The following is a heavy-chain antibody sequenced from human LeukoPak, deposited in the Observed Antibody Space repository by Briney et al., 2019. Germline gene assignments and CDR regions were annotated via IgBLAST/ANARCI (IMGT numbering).Heavy chain of an antibody. Sequence: SDTLSLTCTVAAGSVSNSYWTSVRQPAGEGLEWIVYITCGGTTSYNPSLKSRVTISVDYTTNQFTLKVNPVNEAATSVYFCARRFVNSDGYYYDDYWGQGTLVTVAS. CDR3: ARRFVNSDGYYYDDY. CDR2: ITCGGTT. V-gene: IGHV4-59*08. CDR1: AGSVSNSY. J-gene: IGHJ4*02. D-gene: IGHD2-2*03.